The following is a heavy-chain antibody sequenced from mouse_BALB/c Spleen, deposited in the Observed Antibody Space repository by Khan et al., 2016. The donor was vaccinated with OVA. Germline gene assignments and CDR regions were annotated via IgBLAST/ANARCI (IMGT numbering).Heavy chain of an antibody. V-gene: IGHV3-2*02. CDR2: ISYSGST. Sequence: EVKLLESGPGLVKPSQSLSLTCTVTGYSITSFYGWNWLRQFPGNKLEWMGYISYSGSTNYNPSLKSRISITRDKSKNQLFLQLNSVTTEDTATYDCARTARIKYWGQGTTLTVSS. D-gene: IGHD1-2*01. CDR1: GYSITSFYG. J-gene: IGHJ2*01. CDR3: ARTARIKY.